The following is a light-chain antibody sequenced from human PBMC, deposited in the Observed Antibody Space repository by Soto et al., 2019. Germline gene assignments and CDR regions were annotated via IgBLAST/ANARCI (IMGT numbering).Light chain of an antibody. J-gene: IGKJ1*01. CDR1: QSISSPY. CDR2: GAS. V-gene: IGKV3-20*01. Sequence: EIVLTQSPGTLSLSPGERATLSCRASQSISSPYLAWYQQKPGQAPRLLIDGASRRATGIPDRFSGSGSGTDFTLTISRLEPEDFVVYYCQQYDSWTFGQGTKVEIK. CDR3: QQYDSWT.